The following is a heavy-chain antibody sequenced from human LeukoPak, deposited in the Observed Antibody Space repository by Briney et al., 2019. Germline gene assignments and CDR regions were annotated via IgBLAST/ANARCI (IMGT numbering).Heavy chain of an antibody. D-gene: IGHD6-13*01. CDR2: ISAYNGNT. Sequence: SVKVSCKASGYTFTSYGISWVRQAPGQGLEWMGWISAYNGNTNYAQKLQGRVTMTTDTSTSTAYMELRSLRSDDTAVYCCATAYSSSWYTDYWGQGTLVTVSS. J-gene: IGHJ4*02. CDR1: GYTFTSYG. CDR3: ATAYSSSWYTDY. V-gene: IGHV1-18*01.